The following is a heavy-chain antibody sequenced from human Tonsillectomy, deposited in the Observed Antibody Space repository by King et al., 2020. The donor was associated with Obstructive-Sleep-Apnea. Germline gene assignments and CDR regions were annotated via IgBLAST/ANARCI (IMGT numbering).Heavy chain of an antibody. J-gene: IGHJ4*02. Sequence: QLVQSGGGVVQPGRSLRLSCAASGFTFSSYAMHWVRQAPGKGLEWVAVISFDGSNKYYADSVKGRFTISRDNSKNTLYLQMNSLRAEDTAVYYCARLGIAAAGTWLYYFDYWGQGTLLTLSS. D-gene: IGHD6-13*01. V-gene: IGHV3-30*04. CDR3: ARLGIAAAGTWLYYFDY. CDR1: GFTFSSYA. CDR2: ISFDGSNK.